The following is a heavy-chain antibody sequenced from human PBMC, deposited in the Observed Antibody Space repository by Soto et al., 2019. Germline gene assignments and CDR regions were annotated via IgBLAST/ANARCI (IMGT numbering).Heavy chain of an antibody. Sequence: SETLSLTCTVSGGSISSGGYYWSWIRQHPGKGLEWIGYIYYSGSTNYNPSLKSRVTISVDTSKNQFSLKLSSVTAADTAVYYCAREDVVVPAALYYFDYWGQGTLVTVSS. V-gene: IGHV4-30-4*08. CDR2: IYYSGST. CDR3: AREDVVVPAALYYFDY. J-gene: IGHJ4*02. CDR1: GGSISSGGYY. D-gene: IGHD2-2*01.